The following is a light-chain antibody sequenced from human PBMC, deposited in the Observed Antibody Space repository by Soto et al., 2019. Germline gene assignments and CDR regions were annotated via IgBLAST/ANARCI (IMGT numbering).Light chain of an antibody. J-gene: IGKJ1*01. V-gene: IGKV1-5*03. CDR3: QHYNSYSEA. CDR2: KAS. Sequence: DCQMTQSTSTLSGSVGDRVTITCRASQTISSWLAWYQQKPGKAPKLLIYKASTLKSGVPSRFSGSGSGTEFTLTISSLQPDDFATYYCQHYNSYSEAFGQGTKVDIK. CDR1: QTISSW.